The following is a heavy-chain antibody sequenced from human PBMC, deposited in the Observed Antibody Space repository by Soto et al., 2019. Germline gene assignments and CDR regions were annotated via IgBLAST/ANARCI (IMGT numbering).Heavy chain of an antibody. CDR1: GGSISSSNFY. CDR3: AKDASCYSCGA. J-gene: IGHJ4*02. V-gene: IGHV4-39*01. D-gene: IGHD2-15*01. Sequence: QLQLQESGPGLVKPSETLSLTCGVSGGSISSSNFYWGWFRQPPGKGLEWLGSIHHVGITYYNPSLESRVTISVDTSKNQFSLNVNSVTAADTAVYYCAKDASCYSCGAWGQGALVTVSS. CDR2: IHHVGIT.